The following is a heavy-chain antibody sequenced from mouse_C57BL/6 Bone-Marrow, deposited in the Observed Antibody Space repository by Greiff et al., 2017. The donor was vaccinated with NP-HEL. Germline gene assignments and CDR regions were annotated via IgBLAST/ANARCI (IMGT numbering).Heavy chain of an antibody. D-gene: IGHD4-1*01. CDR3: AGELLYWYFDV. CDR1: GFTFSSYA. J-gene: IGHJ1*03. CDR2: ISDGGSYT. V-gene: IGHV5-4*01. Sequence: EVQLVESGGGLVKPGGSLKLSCAASGFTFSSYAMSWVRQTPEKRLEWVATISDGGSYTYYPDNVKGRFTISRDNAKNNLYLQMSHLKSEDTAMYYCAGELLYWYFDVWGTGTTVTVSS.